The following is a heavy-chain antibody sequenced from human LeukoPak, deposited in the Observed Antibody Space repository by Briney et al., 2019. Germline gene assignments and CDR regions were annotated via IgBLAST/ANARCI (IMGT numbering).Heavy chain of an antibody. Sequence: GGSLRLSCAASGFTFSSYGMHWVRQAPGKGLEWVAFIRYDGSNKYYADSVKGRFTVSRDNSKNTLYLQMNSLRAEDTAVYYSVRGGNKVPAANLDYWGQGTLVTVSS. J-gene: IGHJ4*02. V-gene: IGHV3-30*02. D-gene: IGHD2-2*01. CDR1: GFTFSSYG. CDR2: IRYDGSNK. CDR3: VRGGNKVPAANLDY.